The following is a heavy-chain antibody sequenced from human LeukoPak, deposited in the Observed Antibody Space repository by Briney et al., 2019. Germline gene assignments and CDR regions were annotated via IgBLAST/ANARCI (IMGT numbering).Heavy chain of an antibody. J-gene: IGHJ6*02. Sequence: ASVKVSCKASGYTFTSYYMHRVRQAPGQGLEWMGIINPSGGSTSYAQKFQGRVTMTRDTSTSTVYMELSSLRSEDTAVYYCARDVGSSGWYDHYYYGMDVWGQGTTVTVSS. CDR1: GYTFTSYY. CDR2: INPSGGST. CDR3: ARDVGSSGWYDHYYYGMDV. V-gene: IGHV1-46*01. D-gene: IGHD6-19*01.